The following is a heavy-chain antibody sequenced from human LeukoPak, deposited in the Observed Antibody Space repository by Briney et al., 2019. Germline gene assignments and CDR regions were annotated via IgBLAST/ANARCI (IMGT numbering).Heavy chain of an antibody. CDR2: ISGSGGST. CDR3: AKVPFLEWSRDAFDI. D-gene: IGHD3-3*02. V-gene: IGHV3-23*01. CDR1: GFTFSSYA. Sequence: PGGSLRLYCAASGFTFSSYAMSWVRQAPGKGLEWVSAISGSGGSTYYADSVKGRFTISRDNSKNTLYLQMNSLRAEDTAVYYCAKVPFLEWSRDAFDIWGQGTMVTVSS. J-gene: IGHJ3*02.